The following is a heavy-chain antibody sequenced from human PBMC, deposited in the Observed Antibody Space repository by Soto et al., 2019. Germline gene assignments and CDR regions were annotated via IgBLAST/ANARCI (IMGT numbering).Heavy chain of an antibody. CDR3: ASGGGYCSGGSCEGLDI. Sequence: ASVKVSCKASGGTFSSYAISWVRQAPGQGLEWMGGIIPIFGTANYAQKFQGRVTMTADESTSTAYMELSRLRSDDTAVYYCASGGGYCSGGSCEGLDIWGQGTMVTVSS. J-gene: IGHJ3*02. V-gene: IGHV1-69*13. CDR2: IIPIFGTA. CDR1: GGTFSSYA. D-gene: IGHD2-15*01.